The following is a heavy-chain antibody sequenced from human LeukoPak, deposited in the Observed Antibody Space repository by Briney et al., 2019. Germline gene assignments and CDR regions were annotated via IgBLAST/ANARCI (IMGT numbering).Heavy chain of an antibody. Sequence: SETLSLTCTVSGGYIGSYYWSWIRQPPGKGLEWIGYIYYSGSTNYNPSLKSRVTISVDTSKNQFSLKLSSVTAADTAVYYCARKGGRTDAFDIWGQGTMVTVSS. J-gene: IGHJ3*02. CDR3: ARKGGRTDAFDI. CDR1: GGYIGSYY. CDR2: IYYSGST. V-gene: IGHV4-59*01. D-gene: IGHD1-14*01.